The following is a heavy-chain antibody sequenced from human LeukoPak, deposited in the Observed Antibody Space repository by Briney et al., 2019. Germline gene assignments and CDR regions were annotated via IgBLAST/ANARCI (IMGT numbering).Heavy chain of an antibody. CDR2: IKQDGSEK. CDR1: GFTFSRYW. J-gene: IGHJ3*02. V-gene: IGHV3-7*01. CDR3: ARESIAAAGYAFDI. Sequence: GGSLRLSCAASGFTFSRYWMSWVRQAPGKGLEWVANIKQDGSEKYYVDSVKGRFTISRDNAKNSLYLQMNSLRAEDTAVYYCARESIAAAGYAFDIWGQGTMVTVSS. D-gene: IGHD6-13*01.